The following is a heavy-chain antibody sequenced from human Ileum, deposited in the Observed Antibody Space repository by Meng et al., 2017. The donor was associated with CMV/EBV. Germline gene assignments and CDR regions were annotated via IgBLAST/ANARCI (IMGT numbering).Heavy chain of an antibody. J-gene: IGHJ4*02. CDR1: GDSFSSSRW. CDR2: IYHSGTT. Sequence: LTCTVAGDSFSSSRWWSWVRQPPGKGLEWIGEIYHSGTTTYNPSLKSRVTISPDESKNEFSLKLTSVTAADTAVYYCARNGYYSLDYWSQGTLVTSPQ. D-gene: IGHD3-22*01. V-gene: IGHV4-4*02. CDR3: ARNGYYSLDY.